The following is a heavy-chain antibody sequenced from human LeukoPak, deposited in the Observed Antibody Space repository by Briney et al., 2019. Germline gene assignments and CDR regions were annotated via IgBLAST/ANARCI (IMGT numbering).Heavy chain of an antibody. Sequence: GGSLRLSCVASGFAVDDSGMSWVRQAPGKGLEWVSGINWNGGSTGYADSVKGRFTISRDNAKNSLYLQMNSLRAEDTALYYCPRGMAQLYDIYDMDVCGKGTTVTVSS. CDR3: PRGMAQLYDIYDMDV. D-gene: IGHD3-9*01. J-gene: IGHJ6*03. CDR2: INWNGGST. V-gene: IGHV3-20*04. CDR1: GFAVDDSG.